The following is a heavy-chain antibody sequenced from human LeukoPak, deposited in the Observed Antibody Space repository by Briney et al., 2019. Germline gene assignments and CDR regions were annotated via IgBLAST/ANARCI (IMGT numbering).Heavy chain of an antibody. J-gene: IGHJ4*02. CDR2: ISGSGGNT. CDR3: AREDREGYSYVHY. CDR1: GFTFSSHG. V-gene: IGHV3-23*01. Sequence: PGGSLRLSCAASGFTFSSHGMNWVRQAPGKGLEWGSGISGSGGNTYYADSVKGRFTISRDNAKNTLYLQMNSLRAEDTAVYYCAREDREGYSYVHYWGQGTLVTVSS. D-gene: IGHD5-18*01.